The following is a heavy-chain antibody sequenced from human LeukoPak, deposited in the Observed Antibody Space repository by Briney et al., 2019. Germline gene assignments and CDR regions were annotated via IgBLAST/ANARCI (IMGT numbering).Heavy chain of an antibody. J-gene: IGHJ4*02. V-gene: IGHV1-24*01. D-gene: IGHD4/OR15-4a*01. CDR2: FAPEDGQT. CDR1: GYSLTELS. Sequence: GASVKVSCKVSGYSLTELSMHWVRQAPGEGFEWMGGFAPEDGQTIYAQKFQGRLTMTEDTSTDTAYMDLSSLSSDDTAIYYCTTGPGAISDDDYWGQGTLVTVSS. CDR3: TTGPGAISDDDY.